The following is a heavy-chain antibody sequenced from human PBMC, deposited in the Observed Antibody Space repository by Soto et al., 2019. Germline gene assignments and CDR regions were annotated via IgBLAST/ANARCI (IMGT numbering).Heavy chain of an antibody. D-gene: IGHD6-19*01. J-gene: IGHJ4*02. CDR3: AKVVGSYSSGWYPQRHFYY. V-gene: IGHV3-23*01. CDR2: ISGSGGST. Sequence: EVQLLESGGGLVQPGGSLRLSCAASGFTFSSYAMSWVRQAPGKGLEWVSAISGSGGSTYYADSVKGRFTISRDNSKNTLYLQMNSLRAEDTAVYYCAKVVGSYSSGWYPQRHFYYWGQGTLVTVSS. CDR1: GFTFSSYA.